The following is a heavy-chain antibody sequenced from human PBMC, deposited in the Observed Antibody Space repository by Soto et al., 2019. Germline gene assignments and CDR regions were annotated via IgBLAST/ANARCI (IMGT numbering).Heavy chain of an antibody. D-gene: IGHD6-6*01. CDR2: IYYSGST. CDR3: ARGVSYSSSPRTFDY. J-gene: IGHJ4*01. V-gene: IGHV4-31*03. CDR1: GGSISSGGDY. Sequence: QVQLQESGPGLVKPSQTLSLTCTVSGGSISSGGDYWSWIRQHPGKGLEWIGYIYYSGSTYYNPSLKSRVTISVDTSKNQFSLKLSSVTAADTAVYYCARGVSYSSSPRTFDYWGHGTLVTVSS.